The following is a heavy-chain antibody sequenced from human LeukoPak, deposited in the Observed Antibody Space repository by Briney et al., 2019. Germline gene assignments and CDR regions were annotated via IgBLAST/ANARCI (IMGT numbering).Heavy chain of an antibody. V-gene: IGHV4-30-4*07. CDR3: ARGRGYWFDP. Sequence: SETLSLTCAVSGGSISSGGYSWSWIRQPPGKGLELIGYIYYSGNTYYNSSLKSRVTISVGTSKNQFSLRLSSVTAADTAVYYCARGRGYWFDPWGQGTLVTVSS. CDR2: IYYSGNT. D-gene: IGHD3-10*01. J-gene: IGHJ5*02. CDR1: GGSISSGGYS.